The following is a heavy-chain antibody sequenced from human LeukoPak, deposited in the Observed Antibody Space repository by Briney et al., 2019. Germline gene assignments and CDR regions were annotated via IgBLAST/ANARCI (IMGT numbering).Heavy chain of an antibody. CDR2: ISGSGTTI. V-gene: IGHV3-48*04. D-gene: IGHD2-21*02. J-gene: IGHJ4*02. Sequence: PGGTLRFSCAASGFNFGNYGMNWVRQAPGKGLEWVSYISGSGTTIYYADSVKGRFTISRDNAKNSLYLQMNSLRAEDTAVYFCARDRSSVTAWVDYWGQGTLVTVSS. CDR3: ARDRSSVTAWVDY. CDR1: GFNFGNYG.